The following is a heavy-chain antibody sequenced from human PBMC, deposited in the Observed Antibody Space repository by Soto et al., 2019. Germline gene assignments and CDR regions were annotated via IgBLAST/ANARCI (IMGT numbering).Heavy chain of an antibody. J-gene: IGHJ5*02. CDR2: IYYSGST. D-gene: IGHD5-12*01. Sequence: QVQLQESGPGLVKPSQTLSLTCTVSGGSISSGGYYWSWIRQHPGKGLEWIGYIYYSGSTYYNPSLKSRVTRSVDTSKNQFSLKLSSVTAADTAVYYCARAGRGYSGYHDAVNWFDPWGQGTLVTVSS. V-gene: IGHV4-31*03. CDR1: GGSISSGGYY. CDR3: ARAGRGYSGYHDAVNWFDP.